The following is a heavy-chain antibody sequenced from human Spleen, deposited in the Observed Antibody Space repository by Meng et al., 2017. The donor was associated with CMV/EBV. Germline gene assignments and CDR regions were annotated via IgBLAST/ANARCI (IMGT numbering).Heavy chain of an antibody. D-gene: IGHD3-9*01. CDR3: ARGPSFYTFLTGFHNYYVDY. CDR1: TSYA. Sequence: TSYAMHWVRQAPGQSLEWMGWIHTGNDNTKYSQKFQGRVTFTKDTSATTAYMELSSLGSEDTAVYYCARGPSFYTFLTGFHNYYVDYWGQGTLVTVSS. V-gene: IGHV1-3*04. CDR2: IHTGNDNT. J-gene: IGHJ4*02.